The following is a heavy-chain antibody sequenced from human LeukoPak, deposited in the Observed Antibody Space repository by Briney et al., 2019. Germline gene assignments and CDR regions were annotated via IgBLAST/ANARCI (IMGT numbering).Heavy chain of an antibody. D-gene: IGHD1-26*01. CDR2: IWYDGSNK. CDR3: AKARASESQTPVDY. Sequence: QPGRSLRLSCAASGFTFSSYGMHWVRQAPGKGLEWVAVIWYDGSNKYYADSVKGRFTISRDNSKNTLYLQMNSLRAEDTAVYYCAKARASESQTPVDYWGQGTLVTVSS. J-gene: IGHJ4*02. CDR1: GFTFSSYG. V-gene: IGHV3-33*06.